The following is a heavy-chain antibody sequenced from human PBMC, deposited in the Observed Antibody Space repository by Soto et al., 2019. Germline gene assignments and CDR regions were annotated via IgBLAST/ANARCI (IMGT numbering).Heavy chain of an antibody. CDR3: ATDGDSGGGWYEGWLDA. V-gene: IGHV3-23*01. CDR1: GFIFSNYA. J-gene: IGHJ5*02. CDR2: ISGSGINS. Sequence: EVQLLESGGGLVQPGGSLRLSCAASGFIFSNYAMTWVRQAPGKGLEWVSAISGSGINSYSADSVKGRFTVSRDNSKTALYLQMTSLRAEDTAVYYCATDGDSGGGWYEGWLDAWGQRTVVTVSS. D-gene: IGHD6-19*01.